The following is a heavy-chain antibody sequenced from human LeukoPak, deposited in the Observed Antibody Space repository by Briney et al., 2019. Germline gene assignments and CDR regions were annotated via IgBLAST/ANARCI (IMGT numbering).Heavy chain of an antibody. D-gene: IGHD3-10*01. CDR1: GYTFSDYY. CDR2: VNPNSGYT. V-gene: IGHV1-2*02. CDR3: ARGDTMVRGLISDY. J-gene: IGHJ4*02. Sequence: AVKVSCKASGYTFSDYYLHWVGQAPGQGREYMGWVNPNSGYTKYSQSFQGRVTMTRDTSISTAYMELSRLISDDTAVYYCARGDTMVRGLISDYWGQGTLVTVSS.